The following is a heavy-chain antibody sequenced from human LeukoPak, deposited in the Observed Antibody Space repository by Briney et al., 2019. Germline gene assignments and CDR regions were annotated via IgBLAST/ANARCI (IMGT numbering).Heavy chain of an antibody. CDR2: INHSGST. V-gene: IGHV4-34*01. D-gene: IGHD3-3*01. CDR3: ARGTYYDFWSGYPATYYYYYMDV. CDR1: GGSFSGYY. J-gene: IGHJ6*03. Sequence: SETLSLTCAVYGGSFSGYYWSWIRQPPGKGLEWIGEINHSGSTNYNPSLKSRVTISVDTSKNQFSLKLSSVTAADTAVYYCARGTYYDFWSGYPATYYYYYMDVWGKGTTVTVSS.